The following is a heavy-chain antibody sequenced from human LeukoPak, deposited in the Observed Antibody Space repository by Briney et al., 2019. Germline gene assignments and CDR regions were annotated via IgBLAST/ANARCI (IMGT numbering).Heavy chain of an antibody. V-gene: IGHV3-48*03. J-gene: IGHJ6*03. CDR3: ARKPLPVSVYYHFYMDV. Sequence: GGSLRLSCAASGFTFSSYEMNWVRQAPGKGLEWVSYISSSGSTIYYADSVKGRFTISRDNAKNSLYLQMNSLRAEDTAVYFCARKPLPVSVYYHFYMDVWGRGTTVTVSS. CDR1: GFTFSSYE. CDR2: ISSSGSTI. D-gene: IGHD4-17*01.